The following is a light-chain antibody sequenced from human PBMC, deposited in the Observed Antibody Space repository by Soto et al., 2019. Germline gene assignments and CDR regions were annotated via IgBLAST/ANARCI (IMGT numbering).Light chain of an antibody. CDR1: QSVSSKY. CDR2: GAS. J-gene: IGKJ1*01. Sequence: EIVLTQSPGTLSLSPGERATLSCRASQSVSSKYLAWYQQKPGQAPKLLMYGASDRATGIPDRFSGSGSGTDFTLTITRLEPEDFAVYYCQQYGSSPPWTFGQGTDVEIK. V-gene: IGKV3-20*01. CDR3: QQYGSSPPWT.